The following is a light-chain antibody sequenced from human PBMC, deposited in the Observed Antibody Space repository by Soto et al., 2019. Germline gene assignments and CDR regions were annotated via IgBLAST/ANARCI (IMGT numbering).Light chain of an antibody. V-gene: IGKV3-15*01. Sequence: EIVMTQSPATLSVSPGERATLSCRASQSVSSNLAWHQQKPGQAPRLLIYGASTRATGIPARFSGSGSGTEFTLTISSLLSEDFAVYYCQQYNNWPPSFGQGTKVEI. CDR1: QSVSSN. CDR2: GAS. J-gene: IGKJ1*01. CDR3: QQYNNWPPS.